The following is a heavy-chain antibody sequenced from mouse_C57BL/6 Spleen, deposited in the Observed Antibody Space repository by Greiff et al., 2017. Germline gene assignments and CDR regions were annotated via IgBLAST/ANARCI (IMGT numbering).Heavy chain of an antibody. CDR2: IWRGGST. V-gene: IGHV2-5*01. CDR3: AKNWDMAMDY. CDR1: GFSLTSYG. Sequence: VHLVESGPGLVQPSQSLSITCTVSGFSLTSYGVHWVRQSPGKGLEWLGVIWRGGSTDYNAAFMSRLSITKDNSKSQVFFKMNSLQADHTAIYYCAKNWDMAMDYWGQGTSVTVSS. J-gene: IGHJ4*01. D-gene: IGHD4-1*01.